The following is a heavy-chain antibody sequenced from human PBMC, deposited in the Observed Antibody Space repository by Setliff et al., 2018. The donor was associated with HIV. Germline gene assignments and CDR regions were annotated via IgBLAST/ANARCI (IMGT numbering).Heavy chain of an antibody. CDR3: ARPALGIGGGSRFDN. Sequence: SETLSLTCTVSGVSPSSSRYYWGWIRQPPGKGLEWIGNIHYGGFFWYSPSLKSRVTISVDTSKNQFSLKLSSVTAADTAVYYCARPALGIGGGSRFDNWGQGTRVTVSS. CDR2: IHYGGFF. V-gene: IGHV4-39*01. CDR1: GVSPSSSRYY. D-gene: IGHD3-10*01. J-gene: IGHJ4*02.